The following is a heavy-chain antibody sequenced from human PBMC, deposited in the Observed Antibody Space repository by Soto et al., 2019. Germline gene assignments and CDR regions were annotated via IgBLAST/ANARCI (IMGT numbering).Heavy chain of an antibody. V-gene: IGHV3-23*01. Sequence: GGSLRLSCAASGFTFSSYAISWVCQAPGKGLEWVSASSGSGGSTYYADSVKGRFTISRDNSKNTLYLQMNSLRAEDTDVYYCEKAPGRVPACDAFDIWGQGIMVTVSS. CDR2: SSGSGGST. CDR1: GFTFSSYA. J-gene: IGHJ3*02. D-gene: IGHD2-2*01. CDR3: EKAPGRVPACDAFDI.